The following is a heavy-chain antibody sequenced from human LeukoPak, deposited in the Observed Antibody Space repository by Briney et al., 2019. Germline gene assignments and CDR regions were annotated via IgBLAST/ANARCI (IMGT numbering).Heavy chain of an antibody. Sequence: GWSLTHSCAASGFTFSSYVMSWVRQAPGKGREWVSCISNSGWSTYYADSVKGRFTICRANSKDTLYLQMNRLRAEDTAVYYCAEYYFYDSSGYQQYYFDYWGQGTLVTVSS. D-gene: IGHD3-22*01. J-gene: IGHJ4*02. CDR3: AEYYFYDSSGYQQYYFDY. V-gene: IGHV3-23*01. CDR2: ISNSGWST. CDR1: GFTFSSYV.